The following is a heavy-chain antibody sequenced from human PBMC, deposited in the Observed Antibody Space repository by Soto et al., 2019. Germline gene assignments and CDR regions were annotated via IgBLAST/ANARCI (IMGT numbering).Heavy chain of an antibody. CDR3: GRAGAYCGGVCSPHYLDY. Sequence: QVRLQESGPGLVRPSETLSLTCTVSGGSVSSGRYYWSWIRQPPGKGLQWIGSIYSNGRTNYNRSLTCRVTLSADTSKNQFSLKLNSVTAADTAVYAGGRAGAYCGGVCSPHYLDYWGHGPLVTVSS. CDR2: IYSNGRT. CDR1: GGSVSSGRYY. D-gene: IGHD2-21*02. V-gene: IGHV4-61*01. J-gene: IGHJ4*01.